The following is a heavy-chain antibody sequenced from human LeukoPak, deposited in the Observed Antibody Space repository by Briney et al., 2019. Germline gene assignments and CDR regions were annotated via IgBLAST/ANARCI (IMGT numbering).Heavy chain of an antibody. V-gene: IGHV1-69*05. CDR2: IIPLFGTL. D-gene: IGHD3-10*02. Sequence: ASVKVSCKASGGTLSTYDITWVRQAPGQGLEGLGGIIPLFGTLNYAQKFQGRVTVTSDTSAATAYVELNSLTSEDTAVYYCARERWHCRVNCYSVYYYALDVWGQGTTVTVSS. CDR1: GGTLSTYD. J-gene: IGHJ6*02. CDR3: ARERWHCRVNCYSVYYYALDV.